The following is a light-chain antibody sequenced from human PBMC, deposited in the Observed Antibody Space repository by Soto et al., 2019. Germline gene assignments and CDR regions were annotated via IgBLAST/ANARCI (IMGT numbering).Light chain of an antibody. CDR3: QQRTNRPTIT. CDR2: DTS. V-gene: IGKV3-11*01. CDR1: QSVSSY. Sequence: EIVLTQSPATLSLSPGRRATLAYRASQSVSSYLTWYQQRPGQAPRLLIFDTSTRATDIPARFSGSGSGTDFTLTISGIETEDFAVYYCQQRTNRPTITFGQGTRLEIK. J-gene: IGKJ5*01.